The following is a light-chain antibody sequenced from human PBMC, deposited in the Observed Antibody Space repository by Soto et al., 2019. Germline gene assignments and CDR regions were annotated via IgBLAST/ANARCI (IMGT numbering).Light chain of an antibody. Sequence: IVLTPSPGTLSLSPAARATLSCRASQSVSSNLAWYQQKPGQAPRLLIYGASTRATGIPARFSGSGSGTEFTLTISSLQSEDFAVYYCQQYNNWPPWTFGQGTKVDIK. CDR3: QQYNNWPPWT. CDR2: GAS. J-gene: IGKJ1*01. V-gene: IGKV3-15*01. CDR1: QSVSSN.